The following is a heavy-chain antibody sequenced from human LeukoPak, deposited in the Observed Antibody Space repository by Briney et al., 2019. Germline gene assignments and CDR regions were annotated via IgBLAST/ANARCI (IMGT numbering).Heavy chain of an antibody. V-gene: IGHV3-23*01. CDR1: GFTFSSYA. Sequence: GGSLRLSCAASGFTFSSYAMSWVRQAPGKGLEWVSAISGSGGSTYYADSVKGRFTTSRDNSKNTLYLQMNSLRAEDTAVYYCAKDPVGYYDPRYFDLWGRGTLVTVSS. CDR2: ISGSGGST. J-gene: IGHJ2*01. D-gene: IGHD3-22*01. CDR3: AKDPVGYYDPRYFDL.